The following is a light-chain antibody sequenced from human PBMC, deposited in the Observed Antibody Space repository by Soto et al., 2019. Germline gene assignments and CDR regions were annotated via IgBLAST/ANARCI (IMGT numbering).Light chain of an antibody. CDR3: QTWGTGIRV. CDR1: SGHSSYA. J-gene: IGLJ1*01. V-gene: IGLV4-69*01. Sequence: QLVLTQSPSASASLGASVKLTCTLSSGHSSYAIAWHQQQPEKGPRYLMKLNSDGSHSKGDGIPDRLSGSSSGAERYLTISSLQSDAEADYYCQTWGTGIRVFGTGTKLTVL. CDR2: LNSDGSH.